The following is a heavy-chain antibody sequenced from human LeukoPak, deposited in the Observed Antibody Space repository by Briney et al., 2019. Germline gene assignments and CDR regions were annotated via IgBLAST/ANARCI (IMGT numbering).Heavy chain of an antibody. Sequence: SETLSLTCTVSGCSFSSSTYYWGWIRPPPGKGLEWVGSVYYPRSTYYNPSLKSRVTISVDTSKNQFSLKLTSVTASDTAVYYCARGVVGATVDYWGQGTLVTVSS. J-gene: IGHJ4*02. D-gene: IGHD1-26*01. CDR3: ARGVVGATVDY. V-gene: IGHV4-39*01. CDR2: VYYPRST. CDR1: GCSFSSSTYY.